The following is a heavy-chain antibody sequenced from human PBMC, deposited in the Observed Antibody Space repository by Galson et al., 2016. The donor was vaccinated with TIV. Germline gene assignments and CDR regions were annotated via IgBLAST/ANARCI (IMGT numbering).Heavy chain of an antibody. D-gene: IGHD2-15*01. CDR3: ARPAYRYGAYCSDGSCFSSFGMDV. CDR2: ISATGGST. J-gene: IGHJ6*02. V-gene: IGHV3-23*01. CDR1: GFTFSDFA. Sequence: SLRLSCAASGFTFSDFAMHWVRQAPGKGLEWVSSISATGGSTYYAGSVRGRFTTSRDNSNDHLSLHMSNLRAEDTALYYCARPAYRYGAYCSDGSCFSSFGMDVWGQGTTVTVS.